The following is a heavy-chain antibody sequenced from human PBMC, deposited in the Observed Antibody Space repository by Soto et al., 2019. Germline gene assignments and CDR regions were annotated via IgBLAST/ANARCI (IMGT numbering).Heavy chain of an antibody. CDR1: GYTFTGYY. CDR3: ARRIVGPTDWFDR. CDR2: INPNSRGT. J-gene: IGHJ5*02. Sequence: ASVKVSGKASGYTFTGYYLYWLRQAPGQGLEWLGWINPNSRGTNYEQKFQGRVTMGNDTSISTAYMELSRLTCDDTAVYYCARRIVGPTDWFDRWGQGSLVSVSS. D-gene: IGHD1-26*01. V-gene: IGHV1-2*02.